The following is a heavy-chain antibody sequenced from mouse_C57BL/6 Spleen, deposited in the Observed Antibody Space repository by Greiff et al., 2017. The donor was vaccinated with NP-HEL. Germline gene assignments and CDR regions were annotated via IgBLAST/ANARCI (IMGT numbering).Heavy chain of an antibody. CDR1: GFTFSSYA. J-gene: IGHJ3*01. Sequence: EVKLVESGGGLVKPGGSLKLSCAASGFTFSSYAMSWVRQTPEKRLEWVATISDGGSYTYYPDNVKGRFTISRDNAKNNLYLQMSHLKSEDTAMYYCARDIYTATPHYYGSSYDAYWGQGTLVTVSA. CDR2: ISDGGSYT. CDR3: ARDIYTATPHYYGSSYDAY. V-gene: IGHV5-4*01. D-gene: IGHD1-1*01.